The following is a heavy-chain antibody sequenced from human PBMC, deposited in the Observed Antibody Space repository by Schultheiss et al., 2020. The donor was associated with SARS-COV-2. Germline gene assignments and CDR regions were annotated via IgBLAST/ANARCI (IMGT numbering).Heavy chain of an antibody. Sequence: GGSLRLSCSASGFTFSSYAMHWVRQAPGKGLEWVSAISGSGGSTYYADSVKGRFTISRDNSKNTLYLQMNSLRAEDTAVYYCARDRGYGDSIIDYWGQGTLVTVSS. CDR3: ARDRGYGDSIIDY. J-gene: IGHJ4*02. CDR2: ISGSGGST. V-gene: IGHV3-23*01. D-gene: IGHD4-17*01. CDR1: GFTFSSYA.